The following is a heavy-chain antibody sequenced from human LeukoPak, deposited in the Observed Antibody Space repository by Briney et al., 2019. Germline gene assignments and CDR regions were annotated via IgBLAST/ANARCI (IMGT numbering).Heavy chain of an antibody. CDR2: MNPNSGNT. CDR3: ARGRGSGGDAFDI. V-gene: IGHV1-8*03. D-gene: IGHD3-10*01. J-gene: IGHJ3*02. CDR1: GGTFSSYA. Sequence: GASVKVSCKASGGTFSSYAISWVRQATGQGLEWMGWMNPNSGNTGYAQKFQGRVTITRNTSISTAYMELSSLRSEDTAVYYCARGRGSGGDAFDIWGQGTMVTVSS.